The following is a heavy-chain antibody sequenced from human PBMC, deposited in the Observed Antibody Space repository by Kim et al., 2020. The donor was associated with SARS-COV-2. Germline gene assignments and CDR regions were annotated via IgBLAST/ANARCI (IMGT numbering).Heavy chain of an antibody. Sequence: ASVKVSCKVSGYTLTELSMHWVRQAPGKGLEWMGGFDPEDGETIYAQKFQGRVTMTEDTSTDTAYMELSSLRSEDTAVYYCATASIVVVPAAIKRSSGWYNYYYYGMDVWGQGTTVTVSS. CDR2: FDPEDGET. V-gene: IGHV1-24*01. CDR3: ATASIVVVPAAIKRSSGWYNYYYYGMDV. J-gene: IGHJ6*02. CDR1: GYTLTELS. D-gene: IGHD2-2*02.